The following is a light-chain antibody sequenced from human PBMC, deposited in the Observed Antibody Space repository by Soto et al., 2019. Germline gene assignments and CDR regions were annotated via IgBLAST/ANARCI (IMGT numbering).Light chain of an antibody. J-gene: IGKJ5*01. CDR3: QLYDNWPPIM. V-gene: IGKV3-15*01. CDR2: GAS. CDR1: QSIRSG. Sequence: EIVMTQSPATLSASPGETVTLPCRASQSIRSGLAWYQQKPGQAPKLVIYGASTRATGIPARFSGSGSGTEFTLTISSLQPEDFAVYYCQLYDNWPPIMFGPGTRLEI.